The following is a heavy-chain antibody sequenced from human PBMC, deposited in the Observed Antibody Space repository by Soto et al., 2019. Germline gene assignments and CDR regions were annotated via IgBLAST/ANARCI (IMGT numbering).Heavy chain of an antibody. CDR3: ARALTIFGVVSFDP. V-gene: IGHV1-2*04. D-gene: IGHD3-3*01. Sequence: ASVKVSCKASGYTFTGYYMHWARQAPGQGLEWMGWINPNSGGTNYAQKFQGWVTMTRDTSISTAYMELSRLRSDDTAVYYCARALTIFGVVSFDPWGQGTLVTVSS. J-gene: IGHJ5*02. CDR1: GYTFTGYY. CDR2: INPNSGGT.